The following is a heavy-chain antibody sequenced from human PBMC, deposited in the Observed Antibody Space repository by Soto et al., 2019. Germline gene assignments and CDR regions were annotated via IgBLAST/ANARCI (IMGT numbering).Heavy chain of an antibody. Sequence: EVQLLESGGGLVQPGGSLRLSCAASGFTFSSYAMSWVRQAPGKGLEWVSAISGSGGSTYYADSVKGRFTIARDNSKNTLYLQMTGLRAEDTAVNYCAISFLRFLEWFLIEQENYGMDVWGQGTTVTVSS. D-gene: IGHD3-3*01. CDR2: ISGSGGST. J-gene: IGHJ6*02. CDR3: AISFLRFLEWFLIEQENYGMDV. CDR1: GFTFSSYA. V-gene: IGHV3-23*01.